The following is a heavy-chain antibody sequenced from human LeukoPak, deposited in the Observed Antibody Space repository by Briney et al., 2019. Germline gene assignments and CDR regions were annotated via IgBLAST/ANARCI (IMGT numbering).Heavy chain of an antibody. Sequence: GGSLGLSCAASGFTFSSYWMSWVRQAPGKGLEWAANIKQDGSERYYVDSVKGRFTISRDNADNSVYLQMNSLRAEDTAVYYCARAWIQAEKYYYYMDVWGKGTTVTVSS. J-gene: IGHJ6*03. CDR1: GFTFSSYW. CDR2: IKQDGSER. CDR3: ARAWIQAEKYYYYMDV. V-gene: IGHV3-7*04. D-gene: IGHD5-18*01.